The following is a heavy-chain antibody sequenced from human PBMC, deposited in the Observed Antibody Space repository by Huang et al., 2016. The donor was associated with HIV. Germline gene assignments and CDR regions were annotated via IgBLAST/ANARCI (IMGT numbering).Heavy chain of an antibody. CDR2: IGGGNPHT. CDR1: GFTFSSYT. J-gene: IGHJ4*02. Sequence: EVQLVESGGGLVQPAGSLRLSCAASGFTFSSYTMNWVRQAPGKGLAWVSYIGGGNPHTYYAVSVRGRFTISRDNAKNSLYLQMNSLRDGDTAIYYCARDRDWAFDSWGQGTLVTVSS. V-gene: IGHV3-48*02. D-gene: IGHD2-21*02. CDR3: ARDRDWAFDS.